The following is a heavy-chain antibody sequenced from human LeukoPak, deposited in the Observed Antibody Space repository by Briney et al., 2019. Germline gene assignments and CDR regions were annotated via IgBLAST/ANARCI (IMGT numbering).Heavy chain of an antibody. V-gene: IGHV1-69*13. CDR1: GGTFSSYA. CDR3: ARVEIFGVVPTNHDAFDI. CDR2: IIPIFGTA. J-gene: IGHJ3*02. D-gene: IGHD3-3*01. Sequence: ASVKVSCKASGGTFSSYAISWVRQAPGQGLEWMGGIIPIFGTANYAQKFQGRVTITADESTSTAYMELSSLRSEDTAVYYCARVEIFGVVPTNHDAFDIWSQGTMVTVSS.